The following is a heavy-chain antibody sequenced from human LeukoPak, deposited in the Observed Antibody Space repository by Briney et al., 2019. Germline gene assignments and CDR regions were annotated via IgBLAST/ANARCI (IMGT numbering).Heavy chain of an antibody. Sequence: GGSPRLSCAASGFTFSSYSMNWVRQAPGKGLEWVPSISDSGSSIFYADSVKGRFTISRDNAKNSLYLQMNSLRAEDTAVYYCARDVAAIAGGYMDVWGKGTTVTVSS. CDR2: ISDSGSSI. V-gene: IGHV3-21*01. CDR1: GFTFSSYS. CDR3: ARDVAAIAGGYMDV. D-gene: IGHD2-15*01. J-gene: IGHJ6*03.